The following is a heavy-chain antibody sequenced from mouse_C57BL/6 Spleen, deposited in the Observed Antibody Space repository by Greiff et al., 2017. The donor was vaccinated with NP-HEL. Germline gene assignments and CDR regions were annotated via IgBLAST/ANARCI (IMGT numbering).Heavy chain of an antibody. CDR3: ARDYYGSSRWYFDV. CDR1: GYTFTSYW. CDR2: IYPGSGST. Sequence: QVQLQQPGAELVKPGASVKMSCKASGYTFTSYWITWVKQRPGQGLEWIGDIYPGSGSTNYNEKFKSKATLTVDTSSSTAYMQLSSLTSEDSAVYYCARDYYGSSRWYFDVWGTGTTVTVSS. J-gene: IGHJ1*03. V-gene: IGHV1-55*01. D-gene: IGHD1-1*01.